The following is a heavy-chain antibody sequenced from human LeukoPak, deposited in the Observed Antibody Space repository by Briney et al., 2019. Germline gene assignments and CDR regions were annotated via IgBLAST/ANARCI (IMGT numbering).Heavy chain of an antibody. J-gene: IGHJ4*02. CDR3: ARVRSTTQPWLVY. V-gene: IGHV1-2*02. Sequence: ASVKVSCKASGYTFTGYYMHWVRQAPGQGLEWMGWINPNSGGTNYAQKFQGRVTMTRDTSISTAYMELSRLRSDDTAVYYCARVRSTTQPWLVYWGQGTLVTVSS. D-gene: IGHD5-18*01. CDR2: INPNSGGT. CDR1: GYTFTGYY.